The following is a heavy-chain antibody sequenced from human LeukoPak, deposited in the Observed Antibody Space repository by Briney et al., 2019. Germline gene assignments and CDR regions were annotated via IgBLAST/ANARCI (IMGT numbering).Heavy chain of an antibody. D-gene: IGHD3-16*02. CDR1: GFTFSSYA. CDR3: ARDWEYDYVWGSYRSYYDY. V-gene: IGHV3-30-3*01. Sequence: PGGSLRLSCAASGFTFSSYAMHWVRQAPGKGLDWVAIVSYDGSNKSYADSVKGRFTISRDNSKNTLYLQMNSLRAEDTAVYYCARDWEYDYVWGSYRSYYDYWGQGTLVTVSS. CDR2: VSYDGSNK. J-gene: IGHJ4*02.